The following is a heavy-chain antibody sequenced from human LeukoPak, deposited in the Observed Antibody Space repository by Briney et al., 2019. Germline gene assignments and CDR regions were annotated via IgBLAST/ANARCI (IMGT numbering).Heavy chain of an antibody. V-gene: IGHV3-30-3*01. D-gene: IGHD3-9*01. CDR2: ISYDGSNK. CDR1: GFPFSSYA. CDR3: ARDPEVDVLRYFDWPSSFESYGMDV. J-gene: IGHJ6*02. Sequence: PGRSLVLSCAASGFPFSSYAMHWVRQAPGKGLKWVAVISYDGSNKYYPASVKGRFTISTDNSKNTLYLQMNSLRAEDTAVYYCARDPEVDVLRYFDWPSSFESYGMDVWGQGPTVTVSS.